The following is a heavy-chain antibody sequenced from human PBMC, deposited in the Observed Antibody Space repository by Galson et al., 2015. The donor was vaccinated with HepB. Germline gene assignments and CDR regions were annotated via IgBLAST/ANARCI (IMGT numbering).Heavy chain of an antibody. CDR1: GVTLSRYW. CDR3: AKDHGGPNDY. J-gene: IGHJ4*02. CDR2: INEGGSSR. V-gene: IGHV3-74*01. Sequence: SLRLSCAASGVTLSRYWVHWVRQVPGKGLVWVARINEGGSSRAYADSVRGRFTISRDNAKNMLYLEMNSLRAEDTAVYSCAKDHGGPNDYWGQGTLVTVSS. D-gene: IGHD5-24*01.